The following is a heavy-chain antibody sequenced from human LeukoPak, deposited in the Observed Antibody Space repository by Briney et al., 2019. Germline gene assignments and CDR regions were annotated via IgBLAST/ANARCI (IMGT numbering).Heavy chain of an antibody. J-gene: IGHJ4*02. CDR1: GFTFSSYG. V-gene: IGHV3-33*01. CDR3: ARGDGTTGYFDY. D-gene: IGHD1-7*01. Sequence: GGSLRLSCAASGFTFSSYGMHWVRQAPGKGLEWVAVIWYDGSNKYYADSVKGRFTISRDNSKNTLYLQMNSLRAEDTAVYYCARGDGTTGYFDYWGQGTLVTVSS. CDR2: IWYDGSNK.